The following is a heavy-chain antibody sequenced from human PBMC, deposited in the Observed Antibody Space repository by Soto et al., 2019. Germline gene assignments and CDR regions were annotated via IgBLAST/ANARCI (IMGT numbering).Heavy chain of an antibody. D-gene: IGHD1-26*01. V-gene: IGHV4-39*01. CDR2: IYYSGTT. CDR3: ARQKWEQPKWFDP. Sequence: SETLSLTCSLSGGSISSTFYYWGWIRQPPGKGLEWIGSIYYSGTTFYNPSLKGRVTISVDTSKNQFSLRLTSVTATDAAVYFCARQKWEQPKWFDPWGQGTLVTVSS. J-gene: IGHJ5*02. CDR1: GGSISSTFYY.